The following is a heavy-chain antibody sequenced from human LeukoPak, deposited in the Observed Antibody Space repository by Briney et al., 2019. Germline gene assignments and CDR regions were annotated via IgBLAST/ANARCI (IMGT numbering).Heavy chain of an antibody. V-gene: IGHV4-34*01. CDR1: GGSFSGYY. CDR3: ARRKRYFDWLLFDAFDI. J-gene: IGHJ3*02. D-gene: IGHD3-9*01. CDR2: INHSGST. Sequence: SETLSLTCAVYGGSFSGYYWSWIRQPPRKGLEWIGEINHSGSTNYNPSLKSRVTISVDTSKNQFSLKLSSVTAADTAVYYCARRKRYFDWLLFDAFDIWGQGTMVTVSS.